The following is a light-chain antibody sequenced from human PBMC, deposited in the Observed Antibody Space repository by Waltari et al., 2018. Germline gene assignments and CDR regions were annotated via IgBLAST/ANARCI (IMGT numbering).Light chain of an antibody. CDR3: SGWDISLNAHV. V-gene: IGLV10-54*04. Sequence: QAGLTQPPSVSKGLRQTATLTCTGNNNNVGNQGALWLQQHQGHPPNLLSYRNNNRPAGISARFSASRSGNTASLTITGLQPEDEADYYCSGWDISLNAHVFGTGTKVTVL. J-gene: IGLJ1*01. CDR2: RNN. CDR1: NNNVGNQG.